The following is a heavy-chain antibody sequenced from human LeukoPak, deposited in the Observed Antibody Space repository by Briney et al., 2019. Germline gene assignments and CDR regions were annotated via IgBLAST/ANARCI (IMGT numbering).Heavy chain of an antibody. CDR1: GGSISSYY. D-gene: IGHD6-13*01. CDR3: ARVLWGGYSSSWYLDY. CDR2: IYTSGST. Sequence: PSETLSLTCTVSGGSISSYYWSWIRQPAGKGLEWIGRIYTSGSTNYNPSLKSRVTMSVDTSKNQFSLRLSSVTAADTAVYYCARVLWGGYSSSWYLDYWGQGTLVTVSS. J-gene: IGHJ4*02. V-gene: IGHV4-4*07.